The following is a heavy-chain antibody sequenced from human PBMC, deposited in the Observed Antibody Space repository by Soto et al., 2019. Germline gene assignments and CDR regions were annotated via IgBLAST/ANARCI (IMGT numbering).Heavy chain of an antibody. CDR2: ISPYNGDT. CDR1: GYTFTAYG. J-gene: IGHJ5*02. CDR3: ARSDYRGRSASSYYRWFDP. D-gene: IGHD1-26*01. Sequence: QVQLVQSGPEVKKPGASVKVSCKASGYTFTAYGLSWVRQAPGQGLEWMGWISPYNGDTNYAQKFQGRVTMTTDTSTATAYMEVTSLTSDDTAVYFCARSDYRGRSASSYYRWFDPWGQGTLVTVSS. V-gene: IGHV1-18*01.